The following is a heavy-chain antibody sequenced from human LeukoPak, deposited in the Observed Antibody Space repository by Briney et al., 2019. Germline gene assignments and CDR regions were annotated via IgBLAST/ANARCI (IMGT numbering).Heavy chain of an antibody. CDR2: IRSSGDNT. J-gene: IGHJ4*02. V-gene: IGHV3-23*01. CDR3: AKGTYGGNPGRYFDY. CDR1: GFTFSTYA. Sequence: GGPLRLSCAASGFTFSTYAMSWVRQAPGKGLEWVSAIRSSGDNTYYTDSVKGRFTISRDISKNTLYLQMNSLGVDDTAVYYCAKGTYGGNPGRYFDYWGQGTLVTVSS. D-gene: IGHD4-23*01.